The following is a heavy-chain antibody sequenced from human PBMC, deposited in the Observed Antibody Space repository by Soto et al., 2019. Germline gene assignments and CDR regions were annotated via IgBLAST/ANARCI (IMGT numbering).Heavy chain of an antibody. D-gene: IGHD2-2*01. CDR2: INHSGST. Sequence: QVQLQQWGAGLLKPSETLSLTCAVYGGSFSGYYWSWIRQPPGKGLEWIGEINHSGSTNYNPSLKRRVTISVDTSKNQFYLKLSSVTAADTAVYYCARGKYSRYCSSTSCYRVCWFDPWGQGTLVTVSS. J-gene: IGHJ5*02. CDR1: GGSFSGYY. V-gene: IGHV4-34*01. CDR3: ARGKYSRYCSSTSCYRVCWFDP.